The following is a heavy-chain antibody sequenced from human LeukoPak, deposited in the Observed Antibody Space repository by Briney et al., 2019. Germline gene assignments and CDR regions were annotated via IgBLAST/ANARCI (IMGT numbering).Heavy chain of an antibody. CDR2: NYYSGST. D-gene: IGHD1-26*01. V-gene: IGHV4-59*08. Sequence: PSETLSLTCAVYGGSISSYTWSWIRQPPGKGLEWIGYNYYSGSTTYNPSLKSRVTISVDTSKNLFSLNLSSVTAADTAVYYCARHQVLGALDWYFDLWGRGTLVTVSS. CDR1: GGSISSYT. J-gene: IGHJ2*01. CDR3: ARHQVLGALDWYFDL.